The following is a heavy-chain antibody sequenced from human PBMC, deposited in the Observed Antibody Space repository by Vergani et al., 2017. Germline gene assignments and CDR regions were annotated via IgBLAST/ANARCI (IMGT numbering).Heavy chain of an antibody. Sequence: VQLVQSGAEVKKPGESLKISCKGSGYSFTSYWIAWVRQMPGKGLEWMGIIYPGDSDTRYSPSFQGQVTISADKSISTAYLQWSSLKASDTAMYYCAKGPYCSGGSCYSGAFDIWGQGTMVTVSS. V-gene: IGHV5-51*01. J-gene: IGHJ3*02. D-gene: IGHD2-15*01. CDR1: GYSFTSYW. CDR2: IYPGDSDT. CDR3: AKGPYCSGGSCYSGAFDI.